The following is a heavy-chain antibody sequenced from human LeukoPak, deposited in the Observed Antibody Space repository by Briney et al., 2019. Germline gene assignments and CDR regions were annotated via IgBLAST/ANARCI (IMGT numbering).Heavy chain of an antibody. V-gene: IGHV4-61*02. J-gene: IGHJ4*02. CDR2: IYTSGST. D-gene: IGHD3-10*01. CDR3: ARGGMVRGVIPDY. CDR1: GGSISSGSYY. Sequence: PSQTLSLTRTVSGGSISSGSYYWRWIRQPAGTGLEWIGRIYTSGSTNYNPSLKSRVTISVDTSKNQFSLKLSSVTAADTAVYYCARGGMVRGVIPDYWGQGTLVTVSS.